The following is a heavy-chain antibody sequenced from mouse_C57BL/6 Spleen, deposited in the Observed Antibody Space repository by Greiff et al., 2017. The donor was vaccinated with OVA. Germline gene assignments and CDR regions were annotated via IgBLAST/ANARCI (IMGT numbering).Heavy chain of an antibody. CDR2: IDPENGDT. V-gene: IGHV14-4*01. D-gene: IGHD1-1*01. CDR1: GFNIKDDY. Sequence: VQLKESGAELVRPGASVKLSCTASGFNIKDDYMHWVKQRPEQGLEWIGWIDPENGDTEYASKFQGKATITADTSSNTAYLQLSSLTSEDTAVYYCTTTTVVATDYAMDYWGQGTSVTVSS. J-gene: IGHJ4*01. CDR3: TTTTVVATDYAMDY.